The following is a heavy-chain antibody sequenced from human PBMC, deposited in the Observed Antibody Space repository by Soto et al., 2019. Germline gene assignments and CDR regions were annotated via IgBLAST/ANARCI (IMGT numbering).Heavy chain of an antibody. D-gene: IGHD6-13*01. J-gene: IGHJ4*02. V-gene: IGHV1-3*01. CDR3: ARGSSWYYFDY. CDR2: INAGNGNT. Sequence: ASVKVSCKASGYTFTRSGISWVRQAPGQGLEWMGWINAGNGNTKYSQKFQGRVTITRDTSASIVYMELSSLRSEDTAVYYCARGSSWYYFDYWGQGTLVTVSS. CDR1: GYTFTRSG.